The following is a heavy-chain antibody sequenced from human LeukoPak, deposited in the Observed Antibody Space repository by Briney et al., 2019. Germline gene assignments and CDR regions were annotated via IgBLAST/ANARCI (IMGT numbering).Heavy chain of an antibody. D-gene: IGHD3-16*01. CDR3: VSKGASNNWFDP. Sequence: GASVKVSCKASGGTFSSYAISWVRQAPGQGLEWMGGIIPIFGTANYAQKFQGRVTITADESTSTAYMELSSLRSEDTAVYYCVSKGASNNWFDPWGQGTLVTVSS. V-gene: IGHV1-69*13. CDR2: IIPIFGTA. J-gene: IGHJ5*02. CDR1: GGTFSSYA.